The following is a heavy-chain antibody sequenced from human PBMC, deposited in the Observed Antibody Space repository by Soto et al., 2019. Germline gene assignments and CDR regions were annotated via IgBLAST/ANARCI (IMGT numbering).Heavy chain of an antibody. Sequence: ELQVLESGGGLVQPGGSLRLTCAASGFTLSEYGTSWVRQAPGKGLEWVSFVSGSGDSTYYTDSVKGRFTISRDSSKNTVCLQMNSLRAEDTAVYYCATPNYGERDWGQGTLVTVSS. CDR1: GFTLSEYG. CDR3: ATPNYGERD. D-gene: IGHD3-10*01. V-gene: IGHV3-23*01. CDR2: VSGSGDST. J-gene: IGHJ4*02.